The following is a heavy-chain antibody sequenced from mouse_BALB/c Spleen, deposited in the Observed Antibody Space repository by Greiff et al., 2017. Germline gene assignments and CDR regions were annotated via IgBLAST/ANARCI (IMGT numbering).Heavy chain of an antibody. V-gene: IGHV2-9*02. CDR3: DRADYDGYAMDY. D-gene: IGHD2-4*01. CDR1: GFSLTSYG. CDR2: IWAGGST. J-gene: IGHJ4*01. Sequence: VKLVESGPGLVAPSQSLSITCTVSGFSLTSYGVYWVRQPPGKGLEWLAVIWAGGSTNYNSALMSRLSISKDNSKSQVVLKMNSMQTDDTAMDYCDRADYDGYAMDYWGQGTTVTVSS.